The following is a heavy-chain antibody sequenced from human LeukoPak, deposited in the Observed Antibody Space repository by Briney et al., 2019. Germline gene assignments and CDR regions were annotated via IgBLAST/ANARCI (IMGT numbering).Heavy chain of an antibody. CDR3: ARSVVGTSGSGSYHYYYYYYMDV. CDR2: IYYSGST. D-gene: IGHD3-10*01. Sequence: SETLSLTCTVSGGSISSYYWSWIRQPPGKGLEWIGYIYYSGSTNYNPSLKSRVTISVDTSKNQFSLKLSSVTAADTAVYYCARSVVGTSGSGSYHYYYYYYMDVWGKGTTVTVSS. J-gene: IGHJ6*03. CDR1: GGSISSYY. V-gene: IGHV4-59*01.